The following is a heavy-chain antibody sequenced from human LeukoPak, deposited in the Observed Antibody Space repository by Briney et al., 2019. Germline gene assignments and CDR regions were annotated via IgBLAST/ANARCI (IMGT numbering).Heavy chain of an antibody. J-gene: IGHJ5*02. CDR3: ARARYYYASGSPNWFDP. CDR1: GATFSTHA. CDR2: IIPMFGTT. D-gene: IGHD3-10*01. Sequence: SVKVSCKASGATFSTHAFSWVRQAPGQGLEWMGGIIPMFGTTNYAQKFQGRVTITADESTTTAYMELSNLRSEDTAVYYCARARYYYASGSPNWFDPWGQGTLVTVSS. V-gene: IGHV1-69*13.